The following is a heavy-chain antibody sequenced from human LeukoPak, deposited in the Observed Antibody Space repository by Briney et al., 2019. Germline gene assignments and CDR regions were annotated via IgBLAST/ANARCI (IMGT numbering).Heavy chain of an antibody. CDR3: AKELYPGIAVAGPDY. J-gene: IGHJ4*02. CDR1: GFTFSSYG. CDR2: IRYDGSNK. V-gene: IGHV3-30*02. D-gene: IGHD6-19*01. Sequence: GGSLRLSCAASGFTFSSYGMHWVRQAPGKGLEWVAFIRYDGSNKYYADSVKGRFTISRDNSKNTLYLQMNSLRAEDTAVYYCAKELYPGIAVAGPDYWGQGTLVTVSS.